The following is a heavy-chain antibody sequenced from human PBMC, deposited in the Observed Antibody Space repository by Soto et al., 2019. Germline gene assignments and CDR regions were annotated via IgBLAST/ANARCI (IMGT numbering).Heavy chain of an antibody. D-gene: IGHD3-10*01. V-gene: IGHV5-10-1*01. Sequence: SWIRQPPGKGLEWMGRIDPSDSYTNYSPSFQGHVTISADKPISTAYLQWSSLKASDTAMYYCARLVGQDYYYYGMDVWGQGTTVTVSS. CDR3: ARLVGQDYYYYGMDV. CDR2: IDPSDSYT. J-gene: IGHJ6*02.